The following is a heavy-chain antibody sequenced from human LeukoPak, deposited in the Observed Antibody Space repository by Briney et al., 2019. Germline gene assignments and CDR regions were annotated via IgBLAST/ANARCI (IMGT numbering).Heavy chain of an antibody. V-gene: IGHV3-74*01. J-gene: IGHJ5*02. CDR2: INSDGSST. D-gene: IGHD3-3*01. CDR1: GFTFSSYW. Sequence: PGGSLRLSCAASGFTFSSYWMHWVRQAPEKGLVWVSRINSDGSSTSYADSVKGRFTISRDNAKNTLYLQMNSLRAEDTAVYYCARDQYYDFWSGSTGFDPRGQGTLVTVSS. CDR3: ARDQYYDFWSGSTGFDP.